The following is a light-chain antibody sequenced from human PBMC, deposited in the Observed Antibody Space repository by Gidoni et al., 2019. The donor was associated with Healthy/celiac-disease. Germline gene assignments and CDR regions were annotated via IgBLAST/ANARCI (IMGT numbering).Light chain of an antibody. CDR1: QEISTY. CDR3: QQYDNPTT. V-gene: IGKV1-33*01. J-gene: IGKJ4*01. Sequence: DISMTSSPSSLSASVGERVTITCQASQEISTYLNWYQQKPGKAPKLLIYDASNLETGVPSRFSGSGSGTDFTFTISSLQPEDIATYYCQQYDNPTTFGGXTKVEIK. CDR2: DAS.